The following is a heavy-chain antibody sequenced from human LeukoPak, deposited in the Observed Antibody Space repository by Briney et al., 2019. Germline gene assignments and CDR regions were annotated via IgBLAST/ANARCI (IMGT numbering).Heavy chain of an antibody. Sequence: ASLKVSCKASGYTFTSYGISWVRQAPGQGLERMGWISAYNGNTNYAQKLQGRVTMTTDTSTSTGYMELRSLRSDDTAVYYCARVDWDYGGNSESYYWGQGTLVTVSS. J-gene: IGHJ4*02. V-gene: IGHV1-18*01. D-gene: IGHD4-17*01. CDR2: ISAYNGNT. CDR3: ARVDWDYGGNSESYY. CDR1: GYTFTSYG.